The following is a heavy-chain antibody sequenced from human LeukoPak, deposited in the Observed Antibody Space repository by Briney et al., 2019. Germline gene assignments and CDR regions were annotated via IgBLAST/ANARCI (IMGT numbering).Heavy chain of an antibody. J-gene: IGHJ3*01. D-gene: IGHD3-9*01. CDR2: INHTGTS. CDR1: GGSFMGYS. V-gene: IGHV4-34*01. Sequence: SETLSLTCAVYGGSFMGYSWTWIRQSPGMGLEWIGEINHTGTSNYNPSLKNRVAMSIDTSKNHFSLNLSSVTAADTAVYYCARPHNYDPLTGYTRRYAFDVWGQGTLVTVSS. CDR3: ARPHNYDPLTGYTRRYAFDV.